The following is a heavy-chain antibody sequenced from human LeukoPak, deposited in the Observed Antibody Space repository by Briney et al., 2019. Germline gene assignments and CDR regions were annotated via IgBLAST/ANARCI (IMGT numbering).Heavy chain of an antibody. CDR3: ARDRVVPAAMHYYYYGMDV. D-gene: IGHD2-2*01. J-gene: IGHJ6*02. Sequence: PSETLSLTCTVSGGSISSGDYYWSWIRQPPGKGLEWIGYIYYSGSTYYNPSLKSRVTISVDTSKNQFSLKLSSVTAADTAVYYCARDRVVPAAMHYYYYGMDVWGQGTTVTVSS. V-gene: IGHV4-30-4*01. CDR2: IYYSGST. CDR1: GGSISSGDYY.